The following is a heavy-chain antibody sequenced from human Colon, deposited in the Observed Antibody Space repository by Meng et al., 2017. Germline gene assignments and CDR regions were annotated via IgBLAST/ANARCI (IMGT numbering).Heavy chain of an antibody. V-gene: IGHV4-4*02. J-gene: IGHJ4*02. Sequence: VQLQESGPGLGKPSGTLSLTCAVSGGSMTTNNWWSWVRQPPGKELEWIGEIHPSGGTNYNPSLKSRVTMSIDNSKRQFSLNLSSVTAADTAVYYCARGGGCVNGVCGSLDYWGQGTLVTVSS. CDR2: IHPSGGT. CDR3: ARGGGCVNGVCGSLDY. CDR1: GGSMTTNNW. D-gene: IGHD2-8*01.